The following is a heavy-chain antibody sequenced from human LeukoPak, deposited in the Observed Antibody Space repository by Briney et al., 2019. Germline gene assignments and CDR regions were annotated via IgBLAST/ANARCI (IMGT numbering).Heavy chain of an antibody. CDR2: IYYSGST. D-gene: IGHD5-12*01. Sequence: KTSETLSLTCTVSGGSISSYYWSWLRQPPGKGLEGIGYIYYSGSTNYNPSLKSRVTILVDTSKNQFSLKLSSVTAADTAVYYCARTLRYSGYDNYYYYYMDVWGKGTTVTVSS. V-gene: IGHV4-59*01. J-gene: IGHJ6*03. CDR1: GGSISSYY. CDR3: ARTLRYSGYDNYYYYYMDV.